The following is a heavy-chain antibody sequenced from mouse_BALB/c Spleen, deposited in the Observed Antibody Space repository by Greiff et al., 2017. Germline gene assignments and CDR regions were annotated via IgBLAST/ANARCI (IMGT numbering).Heavy chain of an antibody. CDR1: GFTFSSYT. Sequence: EVLLVESGGGLVQPGGSLTLSCAASGFTFSSYTMSWVRQPPEKRLEWVAYISNGGGSTYYPATVKGRFTISSDTAKNTLYLQMSSLKSEDTAMYYCARDWYDVRAYYAMDYWGQGTSVTVSS. J-gene: IGHJ4*01. V-gene: IGHV5-12-2*01. CDR3: ARDWYDVRAYYAMDY. D-gene: IGHD2-14*01. CDR2: ISNGGGST.